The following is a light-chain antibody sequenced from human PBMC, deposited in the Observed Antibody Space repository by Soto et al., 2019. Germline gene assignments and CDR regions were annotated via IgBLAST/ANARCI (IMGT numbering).Light chain of an antibody. V-gene: IGKV4-1*01. CDR2: WAS. CDR1: QSVVYSSTNENY. Sequence: DIVLTQSPESLSVSLGERATINCKSSQSVVYSSTNENYLAWYQQKPGQSPKLLISWASTRESGVPDRFTAGGSGTESTHTITILQPEDVAIYSCQQYVSVPLTFGGGTKLEIK. CDR3: QQYVSVPLT. J-gene: IGKJ4*02.